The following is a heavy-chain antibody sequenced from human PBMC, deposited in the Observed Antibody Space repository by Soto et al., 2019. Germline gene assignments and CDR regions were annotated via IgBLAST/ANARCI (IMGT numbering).Heavy chain of an antibody. Sequence: EVQLLESGGGLVQPGGSLRLSCAASGFTFSSYAMSWVRQAPGKGLEWVSAISGSGGSTYYADSVKGRFTISRDNSKSTLYLQMNSLRDEDTAVYYCAKDRGWNPNYFDYWGQGTLVTVSS. CDR1: GFTFSSYA. CDR2: ISGSGGST. V-gene: IGHV3-23*01. CDR3: AKDRGWNPNYFDY. J-gene: IGHJ4*02. D-gene: IGHD1-1*01.